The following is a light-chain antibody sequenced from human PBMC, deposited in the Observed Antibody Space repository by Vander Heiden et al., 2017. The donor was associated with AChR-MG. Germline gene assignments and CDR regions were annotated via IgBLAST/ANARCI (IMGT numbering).Light chain of an antibody. CDR3: WSYAGSGTSV. V-gene: IGLV2-23*02. Sequence: QSAPTPPASVSGSLGQSLTISCTGTSCEAGGFNLVSWYQQHPGKAPKLLIFAVNKRASGASNRFSGSKSGSTASLTISGLRAEDEADYYCWSYAGSGTSVFGGGTRVTVL. CDR1: SCEAGGFNL. CDR2: AVN. J-gene: IGLJ2*01.